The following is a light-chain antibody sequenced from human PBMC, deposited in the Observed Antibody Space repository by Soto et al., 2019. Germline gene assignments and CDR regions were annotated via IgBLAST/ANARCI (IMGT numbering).Light chain of an antibody. J-gene: IGKJ5*01. CDR3: QQYGNSPIT. V-gene: IGKV3-20*01. CDR2: GTS. CDR1: ERIYSAY. Sequence: VFTQSPVTLSLSRGGRATLSCRASERIYSAYLGWYQQKPGQAPRLLIYGTSSRATGIPDRFSGSGSGTDFTLTISRLEPEDFAVYYCQQYGNSPITFGQGTRLEIK.